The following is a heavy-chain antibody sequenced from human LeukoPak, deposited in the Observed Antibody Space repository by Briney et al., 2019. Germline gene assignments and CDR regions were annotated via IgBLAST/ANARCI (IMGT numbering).Heavy chain of an antibody. CDR3: ARHGTVRGVDPDFDY. V-gene: IGHV4-59*08. CDR1: GGSISNYY. Sequence: PSETLSLTCTVSGGSISNYYWSWIRQPPGKGLEWIAYLYYTGSTNSNPSLKSRVTISVDMSKSQFSLKLSSVTAADTAVYYCARHGTVRGVDPDFDYWGQGTLVTVSS. D-gene: IGHD4-17*01. J-gene: IGHJ4*02. CDR2: LYYTGST.